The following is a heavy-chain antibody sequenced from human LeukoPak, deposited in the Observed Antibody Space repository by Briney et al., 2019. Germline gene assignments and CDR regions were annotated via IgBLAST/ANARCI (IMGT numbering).Heavy chain of an antibody. Sequence: SGTLSLTCTVSGGSISSYYWSWVRQPPGKGLEWIGYIYYSGSTNYNPSLKSRVTISVDTSKNQFSLKLSSVTAADTAVYYCARDMGYYDSSGYTDAFDIWGQGTMVTVSS. CDR2: IYYSGST. CDR1: GGSISSYY. V-gene: IGHV4-59*01. D-gene: IGHD3-22*01. J-gene: IGHJ3*02. CDR3: ARDMGYYDSSGYTDAFDI.